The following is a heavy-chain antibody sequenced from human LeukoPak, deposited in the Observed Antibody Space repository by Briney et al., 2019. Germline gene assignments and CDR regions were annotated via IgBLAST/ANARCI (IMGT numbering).Heavy chain of an antibody. V-gene: IGHV3-23*01. CDR3: AKTLNDYGDHIDY. CDR1: GFTFSTYS. Sequence: PGGSLRLSCAASGFTFSTYSMTWVRQAPGKGLEWVSAISGSGVRTQYADPVKGRFTISRDNSKNTLYLQLNSLRGEDTAAYYCAKTLNDYGDHIDYWGQGTLVTVSS. D-gene: IGHD4-17*01. CDR2: ISGSGVRT. J-gene: IGHJ4*02.